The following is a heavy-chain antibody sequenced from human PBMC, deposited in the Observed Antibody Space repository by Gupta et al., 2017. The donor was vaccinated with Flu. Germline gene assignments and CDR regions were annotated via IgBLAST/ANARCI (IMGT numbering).Heavy chain of an antibody. J-gene: IGHJ4*02. CDR1: YV. CDR2: IGGGDGSTT. CDR3: AKDPTGGNRGKDY. D-gene: IGHD1-26*01. Sequence: YVISWVRQAPGEGLEWISSIGGGDGSTTCYAASVEGRFSISRDNSKNKLYLTVNKLRIEDTAVYYCAKDPTGGNRGKDYWGQGTLVTVSS. V-gene: IGHV3-23*01.